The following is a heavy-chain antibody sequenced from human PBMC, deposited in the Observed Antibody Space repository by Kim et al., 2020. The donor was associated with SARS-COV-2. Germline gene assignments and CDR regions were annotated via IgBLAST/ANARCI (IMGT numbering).Heavy chain of an antibody. CDR2: IYYSGST. D-gene: IGHD2-2*01. J-gene: IGHJ4*02. CDR1: SDSISSYY. Sequence: SETLSLTCSVSSDSISSYYCSWIRQLPGKGLEWLGYIYYSGSTDYNPSLKTRVTISWDTSRNQFSLDLTSVTEADTAVYYCARSEGDASWHQFDYWGQGILVTVSS. CDR3: ARSEGDASWHQFDY. V-gene: IGHV4-59*01.